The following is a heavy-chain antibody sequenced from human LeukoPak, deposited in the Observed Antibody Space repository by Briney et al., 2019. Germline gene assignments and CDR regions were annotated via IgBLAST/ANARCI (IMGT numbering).Heavy chain of an antibody. Sequence: GASVKVSCKASGYTFTSHGISWVRQAPRQGLEWMGWISANSGDTNYAQKFQGRVTLTTDTSTGTAYMELRSLRSDDTAVYYCARNLPGLDFWGQGTLVTVSS. CDR1: GYTFTSHG. V-gene: IGHV1-18*01. CDR2: ISANSGDT. D-gene: IGHD1-14*01. CDR3: ARNLPGLDF. J-gene: IGHJ4*02.